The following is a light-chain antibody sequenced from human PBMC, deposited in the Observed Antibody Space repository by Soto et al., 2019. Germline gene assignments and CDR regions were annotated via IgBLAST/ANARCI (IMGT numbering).Light chain of an antibody. V-gene: IGLV2-11*01. CDR1: NRDVGGYNY. J-gene: IGLJ1*01. Sequence: QSVLTQPRSVSGSPGQSVTISCTGTNRDVGGYNYVSWYQQYPGKAPKLMIYDVSKRPSGVPDRFSGSKSGNTASLTISGLQAEDEADYYCYSYAGSYTFYVFGTGTKVTVL. CDR3: YSYAGSYTFYV. CDR2: DVS.